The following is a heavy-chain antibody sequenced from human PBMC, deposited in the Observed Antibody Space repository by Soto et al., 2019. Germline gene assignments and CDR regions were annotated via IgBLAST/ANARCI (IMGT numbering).Heavy chain of an antibody. Sequence: GESLKISCKGSGYSFTSYWIGWVRQMPGKGLEWMGIIYPGDSDTRYSPSFQGQVTISADRSNSTAYLQWRSLRASDTAMYFCARHFDSSGYYHDYWGQGTQVTVSS. CDR2: IYPGDSDT. CDR1: GYSFTSYW. J-gene: IGHJ4*02. D-gene: IGHD3-22*01. CDR3: ARHFDSSGYYHDY. V-gene: IGHV5-51*01.